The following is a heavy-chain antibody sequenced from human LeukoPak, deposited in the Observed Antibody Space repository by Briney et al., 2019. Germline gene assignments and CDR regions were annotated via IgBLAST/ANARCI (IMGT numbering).Heavy chain of an antibody. V-gene: IGHV4-59*08. J-gene: IGHJ4*02. CDR1: GGSMSSYY. D-gene: IGHD5-24*01. CDR3: ARGARAGYNLEPFDY. CDR2: IYYSGST. Sequence: SETLSLTCTVSGGSMSSYYWSWIRQPPGKGLEWIGYIYYSGSTKYNPSLKSRVTISVDTSKNQFSLKPSSVTAADTAVYYCARGARAGYNLEPFDYWGQGTLVTVSS.